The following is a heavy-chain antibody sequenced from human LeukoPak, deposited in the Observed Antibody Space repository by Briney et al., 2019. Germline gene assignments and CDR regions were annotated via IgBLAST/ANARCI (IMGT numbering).Heavy chain of an antibody. J-gene: IGHJ4*02. CDR3: ARDSGRASGSLNY. D-gene: IGHD1-26*01. Sequence: ASVKVSCKVSGYTLTELSMHWVRQAPGKGLEWMGGFDPEDGETIYAQKFQGRVTMTEDTSTSTAYMELRSLRSDDTAVYYCARDSGRASGSLNYWGQGTLVTVSS. CDR2: FDPEDGET. CDR1: GYTLTELS. V-gene: IGHV1-24*01.